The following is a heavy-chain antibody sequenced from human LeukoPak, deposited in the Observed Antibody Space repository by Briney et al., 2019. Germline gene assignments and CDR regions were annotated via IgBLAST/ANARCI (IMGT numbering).Heavy chain of an antibody. V-gene: IGHV1-69*13. CDR2: IIPIFGPT. Sequence: SVKVSCKASGGTFRSYAFSWVRQAPGQGLEWMGGIIPIFGPTNYAQKFQGRVTITADESTSTAYMELSSLRSEDTAVYYCARVRVWLYDSGSQGAFDIWGQGTMVTVSS. D-gene: IGHD3-10*01. CDR1: GGTFRSYA. J-gene: IGHJ3*02. CDR3: ARVRVWLYDSGSQGAFDI.